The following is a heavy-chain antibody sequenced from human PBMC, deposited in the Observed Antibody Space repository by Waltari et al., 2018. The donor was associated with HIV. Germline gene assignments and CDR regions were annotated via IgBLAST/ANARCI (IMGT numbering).Heavy chain of an antibody. V-gene: IGHV3-66*01. CDR3: ARGRPSGEGGFDY. CDR2: IYSGGST. CDR1: GFTVSSNY. J-gene: IGHJ4*02. D-gene: IGHD2-15*01. Sequence: EVQLVESGGGLVQPGGSLRLSCAASGFTVSSNYMSWVRQAPGKGLEWFAVIYSGGSTYYADSVKGRFTISRDNSKNTLYLQMNSLRAEDTAVYYCARGRPSGEGGFDYWGQGTLVTVSS.